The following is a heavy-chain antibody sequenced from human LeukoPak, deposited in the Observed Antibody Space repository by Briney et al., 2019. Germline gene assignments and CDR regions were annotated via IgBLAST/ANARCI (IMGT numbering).Heavy chain of an antibody. Sequence: GGSLRLSCAASGFTFSSYAMSWVRQAPGKGLEWVSVIYSGGSTYYADSVKGRLTISRDNSKNTLYLQINSLRAEDTAVYYCANKAPSNAFDIWGQGTMVTVSS. V-gene: IGHV3-23*03. J-gene: IGHJ3*02. CDR1: GFTFSSYA. CDR2: IYSGGST. CDR3: ANKAPSNAFDI.